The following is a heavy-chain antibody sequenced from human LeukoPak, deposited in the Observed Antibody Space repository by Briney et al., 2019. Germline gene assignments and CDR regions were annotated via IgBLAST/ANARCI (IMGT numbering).Heavy chain of an antibody. V-gene: IGHV1-46*01. CDR1: GYTFTSYY. Sequence: GASVKVSCKASGYTFTSYYMHWVRQAPGQGLEWMGIINPSGGSTSYAQKFQGRVTMTRDTSTSTVYMELSSLRSEDTAVYYCASDSWGVIIIDYWGQGTLVTVSS. D-gene: IGHD3-10*01. CDR3: ASDSWGVIIIDY. CDR2: INPSGGST. J-gene: IGHJ4*02.